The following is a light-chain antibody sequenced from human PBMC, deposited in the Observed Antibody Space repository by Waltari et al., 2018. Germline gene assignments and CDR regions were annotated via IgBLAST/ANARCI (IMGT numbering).Light chain of an antibody. CDR2: AAS. Sequence: CRASQSISSYLNWYQQKPGKAPKLLSYAASSLQSGVPSRFSGSGSGTDFTLTISSLQPEDFATYYCQQSYSTPPITFGQGTRLEIK. CDR1: QSISSY. V-gene: IGKV1-39*01. J-gene: IGKJ5*01. CDR3: QQSYSTPPIT.